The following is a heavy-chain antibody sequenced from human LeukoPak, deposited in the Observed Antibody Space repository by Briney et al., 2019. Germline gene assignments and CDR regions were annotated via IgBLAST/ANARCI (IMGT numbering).Heavy chain of an antibody. D-gene: IGHD3-22*01. CDR2: ISGSGGST. CDR3: ARDSNYYDSSGYYYASGALYGMDV. J-gene: IGHJ6*02. Sequence: GGSLRLSCAASGFTFSSYAMSWVRQAPGKGLEWVSAISGSGGSTYYADSVKGRFTISRDNSKNTLYLQMNSLRAEDTAVYYCARDSNYYDSSGYYYASGALYGMDVWGQGTTVTVSS. V-gene: IGHV3-23*01. CDR1: GFTFSSYA.